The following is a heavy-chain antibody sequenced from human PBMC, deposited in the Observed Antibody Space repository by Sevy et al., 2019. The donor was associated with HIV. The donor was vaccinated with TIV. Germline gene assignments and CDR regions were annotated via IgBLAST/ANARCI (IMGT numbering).Heavy chain of an antibody. Sequence: SETLSLTCAVYGGSFSGYYWSWIRQPPGKGLEWIGEINHSGSTNYNPSLKSRVTISVDTSKNQFSLKLSSVTAADTAVYYCARGRGYSYGYFDYWGQGTLVTVSS. CDR3: ARGRGYSYGYFDY. J-gene: IGHJ4*02. CDR2: INHSGST. V-gene: IGHV4-34*01. D-gene: IGHD5-18*01. CDR1: GGSFSGYY.